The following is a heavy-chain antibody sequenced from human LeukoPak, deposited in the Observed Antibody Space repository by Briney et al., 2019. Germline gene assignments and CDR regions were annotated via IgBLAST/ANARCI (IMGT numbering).Heavy chain of an antibody. CDR1: ADSINSYY. J-gene: IGHJ4*02. D-gene: IGHD6-19*01. CDR2: IHYSGTT. V-gene: IGHV4-59*08. Sequence: SETLSLTCTVSADSINSYYWSWIRHPPGKGLEWIGYIHYSGTTRYNPSLMSRVSISVDMSKNRLSLKLSSVTAADAAVYYCARHRIEVAGSYFDYWGQGTLVTVSS. CDR3: ARHRIEVAGSYFDY.